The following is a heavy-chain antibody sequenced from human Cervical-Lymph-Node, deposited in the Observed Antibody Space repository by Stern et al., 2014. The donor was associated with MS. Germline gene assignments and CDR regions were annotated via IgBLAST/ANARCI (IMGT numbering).Heavy chain of an antibody. D-gene: IGHD6-13*01. CDR3: ARSSSPSPYYYYGMDV. V-gene: IGHV3-33*01. Sequence: MQLVESGGGVVQPGGSLRLSCAASGFTFSSYGMHWVRQAPGKGLEWVAVIWYDGSNKYDADSVKGRFTISRDNSKNTLYLQMNSLRAEDTAVYYCARSSSPSPYYYYGMDVWGQGTTVTVSS. CDR1: GFTFSSYG. CDR2: IWYDGSNK. J-gene: IGHJ6*02.